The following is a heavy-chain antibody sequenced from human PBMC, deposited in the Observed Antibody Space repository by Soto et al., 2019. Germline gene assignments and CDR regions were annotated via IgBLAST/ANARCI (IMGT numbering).Heavy chain of an antibody. CDR1: GGSISSYY. D-gene: IGHD3-3*01. CDR2: IYYSGST. Sequence: SETLSLTCTVSGGSISSYYWSWIRQPPGKGLEWIGYIYYSGSTNYNPSLKSRVTISVDTSKNQFSLKLSSVTAADTAVYYCARLKITIFGGLPAKDDMDVWGQGTTVTVSS. V-gene: IGHV4-59*08. CDR3: ARLKITIFGGLPAKDDMDV. J-gene: IGHJ6*02.